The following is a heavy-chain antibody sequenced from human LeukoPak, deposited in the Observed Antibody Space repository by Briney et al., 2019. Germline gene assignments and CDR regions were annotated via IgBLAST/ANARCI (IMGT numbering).Heavy chain of an antibody. Sequence: SETLSLSCTVSGDSISNYYWSRIRQPAGKELEWIGRFYISGSTNYKPSLKSRVTISVDKSKNQFSLKVRSVTAADTAVYYCARGEWLAGAFDYWGQGSLVTVSS. CDR1: GDSISNYY. V-gene: IGHV4-4*07. CDR2: FYISGST. J-gene: IGHJ4*02. CDR3: ARGEWLAGAFDY. D-gene: IGHD6-19*01.